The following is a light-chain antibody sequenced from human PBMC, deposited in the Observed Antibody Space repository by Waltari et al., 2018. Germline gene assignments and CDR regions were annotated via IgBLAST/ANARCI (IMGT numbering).Light chain of an antibody. CDR1: PTITNY. Sequence: DIQMTQSPSSLSASVGDRVTITCRASPTITNYLNWYQQIPGKAPKLLIYAASTLQSGVPSRFSGSGSGSDFTLTISSLQPEDFASYYCQQTYNTPWTFGQGTNVELK. CDR2: AAS. V-gene: IGKV1-39*01. J-gene: IGKJ1*01. CDR3: QQTYNTPWT.